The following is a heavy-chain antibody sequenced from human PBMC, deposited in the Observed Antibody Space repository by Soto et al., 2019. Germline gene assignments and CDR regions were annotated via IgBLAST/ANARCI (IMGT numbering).Heavy chain of an antibody. CDR2: MNPNSGNT. J-gene: IGHJ6*02. D-gene: IGHD3-10*01. Sequence: GASVKVSCKASGYTFTSYDINWVRQATGRGLEWMGWMNPNSGNTGDAQKFQGRVTMTRNTSISTAYMELSSLRSEDTAVYYCARGTGRYGSGSYYFSNYGMEVWGQGTTVTVSS. CDR1: GYTFTSYD. CDR3: ARGTGRYGSGSYYFSNYGMEV. V-gene: IGHV1-8*01.